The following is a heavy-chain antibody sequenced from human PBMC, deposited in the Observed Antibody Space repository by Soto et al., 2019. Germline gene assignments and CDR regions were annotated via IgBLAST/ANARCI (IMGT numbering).Heavy chain of an antibody. J-gene: IGHJ5*02. Sequence: GGSLRLSCAASGFTFDTYAISWVRQAPGKGLEWVSTVSGGVGITYYADSVKGRFTISRDNAKNTLYLQMNSLRAEDTAVYYCAKDRTSHGWPPRFDPWGQGTLVTVS. CDR1: GFTFDTYA. D-gene: IGHD6-19*01. CDR3: AKDRTSHGWPPRFDP. CDR2: VSGGVGIT. V-gene: IGHV3-23*01.